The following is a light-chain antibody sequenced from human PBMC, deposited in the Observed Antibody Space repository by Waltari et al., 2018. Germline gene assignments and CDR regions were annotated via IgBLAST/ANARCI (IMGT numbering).Light chain of an antibody. CDR3: SSYAGADTVV. CDR2: EVN. CDR1: SSDVGGYNY. V-gene: IGLV2-8*01. J-gene: IGLJ2*01. Sequence: QSALTQPPSASGSPGQSVTISCTGTSSDVGGYNYVSWYQQYPDKAPKLMIYEVNKRPSGVPYRFSGSKSGNTASLTVSGLQAEDEADYYCSSYAGADTVVFGGGTKLTVL.